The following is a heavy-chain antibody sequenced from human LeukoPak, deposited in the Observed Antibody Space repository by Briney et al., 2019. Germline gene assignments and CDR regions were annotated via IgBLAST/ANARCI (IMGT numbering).Heavy chain of an antibody. J-gene: IGHJ6*02. CDR1: GYTFTSYG. CDR3: ARGVLYYYDSSGYYGYGMDV. V-gene: IGHV1-18*01. CDR2: ISGYNGNT. D-gene: IGHD3-22*01. Sequence: ASVKVSCKASGYTFTSYGISWVRQAPGQGLEWMGWISGYNGNTNYAQKLQGRVTMTTDTSTSTAYMELRSLRSDDTAVYYCARGVLYYYDSSGYYGYGMDVWGQGTTVTVSS.